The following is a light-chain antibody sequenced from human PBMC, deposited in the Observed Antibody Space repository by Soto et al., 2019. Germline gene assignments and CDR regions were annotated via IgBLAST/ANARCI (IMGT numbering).Light chain of an antibody. Sequence: QSALTQPPSVSGSPGQSVTISCTGTSSDVGNYNRVSWYQQPPGTAPKLIIYDVSNRPSGVPDRFSGSKSGNTASLTISGLQAEDEADYYCCSFTSSTTLLFGGGTQLTVL. CDR1: SSDVGNYNR. V-gene: IGLV2-18*02. CDR3: CSFTSSTTLL. J-gene: IGLJ7*01. CDR2: DVS.